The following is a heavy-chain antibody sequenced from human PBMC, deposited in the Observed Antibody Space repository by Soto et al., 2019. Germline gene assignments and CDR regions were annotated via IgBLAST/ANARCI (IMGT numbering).Heavy chain of an antibody. V-gene: IGHV4-30-2*01. D-gene: IGHD3-10*01. CDR2: IYHSGST. CDR1: GGSISSGGYS. CDR3: ARGGPQGVRGVLSY. Sequence: SETLSLTCAVYGGSISSGGYSWSWIRQPPGKGLEWIGYIYHSGSTYYNPSLKSRVTISVDRSKNQFSLKLSSVTAADTAVYYCARGGPQGVRGVLSYWGQGTLVTVTS. J-gene: IGHJ4*02.